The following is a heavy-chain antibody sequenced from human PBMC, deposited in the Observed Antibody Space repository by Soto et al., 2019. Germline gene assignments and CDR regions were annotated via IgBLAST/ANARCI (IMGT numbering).Heavy chain of an antibody. CDR2: IYYSGST. CDR3: ARGGVVVKGNWFDP. D-gene: IGHD3-22*01. J-gene: IGHJ5*02. Sequence: TLSLTCTVSGGSISSYYWSWIRQPPGKGLEWIGYIYYSGSTNYNPSLKSRVTISVDTSKNQFSLKLSSVTAADTAVYYCARGGVVVKGNWFDPWGQGTLVTVSS. CDR1: GGSISSYY. V-gene: IGHV4-59*01.